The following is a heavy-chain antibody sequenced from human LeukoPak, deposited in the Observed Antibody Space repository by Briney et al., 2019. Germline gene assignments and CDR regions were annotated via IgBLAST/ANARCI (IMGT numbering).Heavy chain of an antibody. D-gene: IGHD5-24*01. J-gene: IGHJ4*02. Sequence: GESLKISCKGSGYSFTSYWIGWVRQMPRKGLEWRGIIYPDDSDTRYSPSFQSQVTISADTSISPAYLQRSSLTASDTAMYYWARRGDGDFDYWGQGNLGTVSS. CDR1: GYSFTSYW. V-gene: IGHV5-51*01. CDR3: ARRGDGDFDY. CDR2: IYPDDSDT.